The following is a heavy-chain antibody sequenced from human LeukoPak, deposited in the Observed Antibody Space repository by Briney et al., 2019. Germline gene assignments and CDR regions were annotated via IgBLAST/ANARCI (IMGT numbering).Heavy chain of an antibody. CDR2: ISGNGGST. CDR3: ARSYYDSSGYYPGAFDI. Sequence: QPGGSLRLSCAASGFTFDTYAMYWVRQAPGKGLEWVSLISGNGGSTYYADSVKGRFTISRDNSKNTLYLQMNSLRAEDTAVYYCARSYYDSSGYYPGAFDIWGQGTMVTVSS. J-gene: IGHJ3*02. CDR1: GFTFDTYA. V-gene: IGHV3-43*02. D-gene: IGHD3-22*01.